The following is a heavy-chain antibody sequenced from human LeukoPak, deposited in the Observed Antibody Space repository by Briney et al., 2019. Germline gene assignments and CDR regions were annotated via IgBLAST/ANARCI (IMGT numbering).Heavy chain of an antibody. CDR3: ARGAHVLMVYAPFDY. CDR1: GFIFSNYW. CDR2: MSTDGSST. D-gene: IGHD2-8*01. J-gene: IGHJ4*02. Sequence: GGSLRLSCAGSGFIFSNYWMHWVRQAPGKGLVWVSSMSTDGSSTTYAESVRGRFTISRDNAKNTLYLQMNSLRAEDTAVYYCARGAHVLMVYAPFDYWGQGTLVTVSS. V-gene: IGHV3-74*03.